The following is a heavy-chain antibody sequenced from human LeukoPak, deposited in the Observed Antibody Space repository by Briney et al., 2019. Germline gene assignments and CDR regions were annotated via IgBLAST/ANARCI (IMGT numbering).Heavy chain of an antibody. D-gene: IGHD3-10*01. J-gene: IGHJ4*02. CDR2: ISYTGST. CDR3: ARRGAYYGSGSYYPFDC. Sequence: SETLSLTCTVSGASIRSSYWSWIRQPPGKGLEWIGYISYTGSTNYNPSLKSRVTISVDRSKNQFSLKLSSVTAADTAVYYCARRGAYYGSGSYYPFDCWGQGTLVTVSS. V-gene: IGHV4-59*08. CDR1: GASIRSSY.